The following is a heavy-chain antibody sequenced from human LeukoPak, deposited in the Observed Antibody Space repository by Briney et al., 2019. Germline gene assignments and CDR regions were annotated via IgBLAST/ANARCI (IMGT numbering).Heavy chain of an antibody. CDR2: ISGSGGST. CDR1: GFTFSSSA. CDR3: AKDLENSSSWFGGYFDY. V-gene: IGHV3-23*01. D-gene: IGHD6-13*01. Sequence: GGSLRLSCAASGFTFSSSAMSWVRQAPGKGLEWVSAISGSGGSTYYADSVKGGFTISRDDSKNTLYLQMNSLRAEDTAVYYCAKDLENSSSWFGGYFDYWGQGTLVTVSS. J-gene: IGHJ4*02.